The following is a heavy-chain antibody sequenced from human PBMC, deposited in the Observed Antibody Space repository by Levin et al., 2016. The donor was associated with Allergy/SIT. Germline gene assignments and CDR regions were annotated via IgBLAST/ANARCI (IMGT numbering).Heavy chain of an antibody. J-gene: IGHJ4*02. CDR2: IHHSGST. V-gene: IGHV4-30-2*01. D-gene: IGHD1-26*01. CDR3: ARVPVGATYYFDK. CDR1: GGSFSLDGYS. Sequence: SETLSLTCAVSGGSFSLDGYSWSWIRQPPGKGLEWIGYIHHSGSTYYNPSLKSRATMSLDRPRNQFSLQLTSVTAADTAVYFCARVPVGATYYFDKWGQGTLVTVSS.